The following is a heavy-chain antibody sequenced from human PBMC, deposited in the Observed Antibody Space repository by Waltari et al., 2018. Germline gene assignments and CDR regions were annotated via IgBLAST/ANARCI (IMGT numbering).Heavy chain of an antibody. CDR2: INYGGSA. J-gene: IGHJ3*01. D-gene: IGHD3-16*01. CDR3: AKQLVDVWDGLGGFDV. CDR1: GGSLSGSF. V-gene: IGHV4-34*01. Sequence: QVQLQQWGAGLLRPSETLSLTCAVNGGSLSGSFWSWFRQAPGKGLEWIAEINYGGSANDNPSLESRVTISVDTAKNQICLKMNSVTAADTGLYYCAKQLVDVWDGLGGFDVWDQGTMITVSS.